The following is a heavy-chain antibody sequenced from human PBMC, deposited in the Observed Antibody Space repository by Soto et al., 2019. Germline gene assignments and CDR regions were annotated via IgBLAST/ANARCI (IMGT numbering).Heavy chain of an antibody. Sequence: QVQLVQSGAEVKKPGSSVKVSCKASGGTFSSYAISWVRQAPGQGLEWMGGIIPIFGTANYAQKFQGRVTITADESTSTAYMELSSLRSEDTAVYYCAVIVLGSGAALADYYYYGMDVWGQGTTVTVSS. CDR1: GGTFSSYA. CDR2: IIPIFGTA. J-gene: IGHJ6*02. V-gene: IGHV1-69*01. D-gene: IGHD2-8*02. CDR3: AVIVLGSGAALADYYYYGMDV.